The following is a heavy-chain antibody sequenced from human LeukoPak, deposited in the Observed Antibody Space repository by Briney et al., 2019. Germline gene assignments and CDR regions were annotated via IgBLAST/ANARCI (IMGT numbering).Heavy chain of an antibody. CDR2: IKQDGSEK. CDR3: ARTLGYCSGDSCFGNNWFDP. D-gene: IGHD2-15*01. CDR1: GFTFSSYW. Sequence: GGSLRLSCAASGFTFSSYWMSWVRQAPGKGLEWVANIKQDGSEKYYVDSVKGRFTISRDNAKNSLYLQMNSLRAEDTAVYYCARTLGYCSGDSCFGNNWFDPWGQGTLVTVSS. J-gene: IGHJ5*02. V-gene: IGHV3-7*01.